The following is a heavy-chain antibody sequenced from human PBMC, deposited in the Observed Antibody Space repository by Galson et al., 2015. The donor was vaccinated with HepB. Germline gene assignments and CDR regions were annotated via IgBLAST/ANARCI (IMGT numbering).Heavy chain of an antibody. Sequence: SLRLSCAASGFIFSSYTMNWVRQAPGKGLEWVSSISSSSSYIYYSDSVKGRFTISRDNAKSSLYLQMNSLRAEDTAVYYCARLNFDTSGGGWTWFDPWGQGTLVTASS. D-gene: IGHD3-22*01. CDR3: ARLNFDTSGGGWTWFDP. J-gene: IGHJ5*02. V-gene: IGHV3-21*01. CDR1: GFIFSSYT. CDR2: ISSSSSYI.